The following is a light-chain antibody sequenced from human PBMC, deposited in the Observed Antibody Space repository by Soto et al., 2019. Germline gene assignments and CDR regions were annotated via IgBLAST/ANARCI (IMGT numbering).Light chain of an antibody. J-gene: IGKJ4*01. CDR2: DAS. V-gene: IGKV3-11*01. CDR3: QQRSNWPGP. Sequence: EIVLTQSPATLSLSPGERATLSCRASQSVSDYLAWYQHKPGQAPRLLIYDASNRATGIPARFTGSESGTDFPLTISPLEPEDYADYYCQQRSNWPGPFDGGNKVDIK. CDR1: QSVSDY.